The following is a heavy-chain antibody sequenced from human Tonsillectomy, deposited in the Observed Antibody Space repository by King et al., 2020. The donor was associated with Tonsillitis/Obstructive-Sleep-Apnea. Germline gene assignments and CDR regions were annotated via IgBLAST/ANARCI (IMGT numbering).Heavy chain of an antibody. J-gene: IGHJ4*02. CDR1: GFTFSSYC. D-gene: IGHD4-23*01. Sequence: VQLVESGGGLVQPWGSLRLSCVASGFTFSSYCMIWVSQAPGKGLEGVANIKQDGSEKYYVDSVKGRVTISRDNAKNSLYLQMHSLRAEDTAVYYCARDDYGGNSNYWGQGTLVTVSS. V-gene: IGHV3-7*04. CDR2: IKQDGSEK. CDR3: ARDDYGGNSNY.